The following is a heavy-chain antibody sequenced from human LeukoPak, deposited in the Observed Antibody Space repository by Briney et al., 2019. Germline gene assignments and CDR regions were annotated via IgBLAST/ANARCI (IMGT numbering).Heavy chain of an antibody. CDR2: IISDGSST. J-gene: IGHJ4*02. CDR1: GFTFSSHW. V-gene: IGHV3-74*01. Sequence: SGGPLRLSCAASGFTFSSHWMHWVRQAPGKGLVWVSRIISDGSSTSYADSVKGRFTISRGNAKNTLYLQMNSLRDEDTAMYYCARGHVPGSDRHWDYWGQGILVTVSS. D-gene: IGHD3-10*01. CDR3: ARGHVPGSDRHWDY.